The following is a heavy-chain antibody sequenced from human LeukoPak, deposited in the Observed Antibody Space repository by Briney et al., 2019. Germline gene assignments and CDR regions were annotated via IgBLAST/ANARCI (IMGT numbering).Heavy chain of an antibody. CDR3: ARGPYYYDSSGYYYYYYYMDV. V-gene: IGHV4-59*01. J-gene: IGHJ6*03. D-gene: IGHD3-22*01. CDR2: IYYSGST. CDR1: GGSISSYY. Sequence: SETLSLTCTVSGGSISSYYWSWIRQPPGKGLEWIGYIYYSGSTNYNPSLKSRVTISVDTSKNKFSLKLSSVTAADTAVYYCARGPYYYDSSGYYYYYYYMDVWGKGTTVTISS.